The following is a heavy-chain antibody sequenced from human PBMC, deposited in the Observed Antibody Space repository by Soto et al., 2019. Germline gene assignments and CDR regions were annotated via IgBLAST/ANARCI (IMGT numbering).Heavy chain of an antibody. Sequence: SETLSLTCTVSGGSISSGGXYXXXIRQHPGKGLEWXXYIYYSGSTYYNPSLKSRVTISVDTSKNQFSLKLSSVTAADTAVYYCAREPPYCSGGSCYERGHYYYYMDVWGKGTTVTVSS. CDR1: GGSISSGGXY. D-gene: IGHD2-15*01. V-gene: IGHV4-31*03. CDR3: AREPPYCSGGSCYERGHYYYYMDV. J-gene: IGHJ6*03. CDR2: IYYSGST.